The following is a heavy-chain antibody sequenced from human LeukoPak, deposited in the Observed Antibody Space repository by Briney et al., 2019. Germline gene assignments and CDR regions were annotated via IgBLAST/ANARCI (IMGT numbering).Heavy chain of an antibody. CDR1: GFTFSSYA. CDR3: AKVGIGGYNLNYFDY. V-gene: IGHV3-23*01. D-gene: IGHD5-24*01. J-gene: IGHJ4*02. CDR2: ISGSGNNR. Sequence: PGGSLRLSCAASGFTFSSYAMNWVRQAPGKGLEWVSGISGSGNNRYYADSVKGRFTISRDNSKNTLYLQLNSLRSEDTAVYYCAKVGIGGYNLNYFDYWGQGTRVTVSS.